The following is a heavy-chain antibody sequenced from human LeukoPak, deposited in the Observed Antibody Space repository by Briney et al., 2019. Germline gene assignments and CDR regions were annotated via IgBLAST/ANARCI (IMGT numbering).Heavy chain of an antibody. CDR1: GGSISSGGYS. CDR2: IYHSGST. Sequence: PSETLSLTCAVSGGSISSGGYSWSWIRQPPGKGLEWIGYIYHSGSTYYNPSLKSRVTISVDRSKNQFSLKLSSVTAADTAVYYCAGVPRNCGGDCYSDDAFDIWGQGTMVTVSS. D-gene: IGHD2-21*02. CDR3: AGVPRNCGGDCYSDDAFDI. V-gene: IGHV4-30-2*01. J-gene: IGHJ3*02.